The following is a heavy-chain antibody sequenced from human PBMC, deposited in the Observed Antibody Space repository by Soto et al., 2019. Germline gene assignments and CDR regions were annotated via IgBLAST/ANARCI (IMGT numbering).Heavy chain of an antibody. CDR1: GFTFRSYG. CDR3: AKHADYENDAVDV. D-gene: IGHD4-17*01. J-gene: IGHJ3*01. Sequence: QVRLVESGGGVVQPGRSLRLYCAASGFTFRSYGMHWVRQAPGKGLEWVALISYDGSDEYYGDSMQGRFSISRDNSKDTLYLQINSLRVEDTAVYYCAKHADYENDAVDVWGQGTMVTVSS. V-gene: IGHV3-30*18. CDR2: ISYDGSDE.